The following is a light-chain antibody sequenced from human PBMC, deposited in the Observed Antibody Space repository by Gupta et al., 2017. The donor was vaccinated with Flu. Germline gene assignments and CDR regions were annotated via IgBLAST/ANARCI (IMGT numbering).Light chain of an antibody. CDR1: KLGDKY. V-gene: IGLV3-1*01. CDR2: QDS. CDR3: QAWDSSTVNWV. J-gene: IGLJ3*02. Sequence: SYALTQPPSVSVSPGQTASITCSGAKLGDKYACWYQQKPGQSPVLVIYQDSKRPSGIPERFSGSNSGNTATLTISGTQAMDEADYYCQAWDSSTVNWVFGGGTKLTVL.